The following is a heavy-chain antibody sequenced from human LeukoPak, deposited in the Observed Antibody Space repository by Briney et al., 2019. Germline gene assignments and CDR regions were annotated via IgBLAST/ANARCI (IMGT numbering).Heavy chain of an antibody. CDR2: ISSSGRSM. CDR3: ARRSSSWSHFDY. CDR1: RFTFSSYD. J-gene: IGHJ4*02. Sequence: GGSLRLSCAASRFTFSSYDMNWVRQAPGKGLEWVSYISSSGRSMYYADSVKGRFTISRDNAKNSLYLQVNSLRADDTAVYYCARRSSSWSHFDYWGQGTLVTVSS. V-gene: IGHV3-48*03. D-gene: IGHD6-13*01.